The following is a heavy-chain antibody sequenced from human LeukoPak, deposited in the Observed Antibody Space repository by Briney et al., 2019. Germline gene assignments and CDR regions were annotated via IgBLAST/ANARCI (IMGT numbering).Heavy chain of an antibody. Sequence: GASVKVSCKASGGTFSSYAINWMRQATGQGLEWMAWMSPTNGDTGYAQKFQGRVTLTRDTSMSTAYMELTSLTSEDTAVYFCARQWNWNQGGPFDIWGQGTLVTVSS. CDR2: MSPTNGDT. CDR1: GGTFSSYA. D-gene: IGHD1-1*01. CDR3: ARQWNWNQGGPFDI. J-gene: IGHJ3*02. V-gene: IGHV1-8*03.